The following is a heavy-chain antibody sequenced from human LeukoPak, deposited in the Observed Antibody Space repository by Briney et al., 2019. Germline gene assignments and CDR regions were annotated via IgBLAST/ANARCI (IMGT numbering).Heavy chain of an antibody. CDR3: ARGTLYRGWSYYLDF. CDR2: IYYSGST. CDR1: GYSISSGYY. V-gene: IGHV4-38-2*02. Sequence: SETLSLTCTVSGYSISSGYYWGWIRQPPGKGLEWIGSIYYSGSTYYNPSLKSRVTISVDTSKNQFSLKLSSVTAADTAVYYCARGTLYRGWSYYLDFWGQGSQVTVSS. J-gene: IGHJ4*02. D-gene: IGHD6-19*01.